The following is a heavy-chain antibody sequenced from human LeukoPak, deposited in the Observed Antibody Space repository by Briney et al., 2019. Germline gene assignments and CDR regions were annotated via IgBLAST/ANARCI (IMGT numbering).Heavy chain of an antibody. V-gene: IGHV3-23*01. CDR3: ARVSDISVAAYFDY. Sequence: HPGESLRLSCVASGFSLSNYIMSWVRQAPGKGLEWVSTVSSSGSYTYYADSVKGRFTISRDNSKNTVYLEVNSLRAEDTALYYCARVSDISVAAYFDYWGQGTLVTVSS. CDR2: VSSSGSYT. CDR1: GFSLSNYI. J-gene: IGHJ4*02. D-gene: IGHD6-19*01.